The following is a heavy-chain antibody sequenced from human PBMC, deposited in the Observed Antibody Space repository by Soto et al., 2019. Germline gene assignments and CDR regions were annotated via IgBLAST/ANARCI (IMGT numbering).Heavy chain of an antibody. Sequence: GGSLRLSCAASGFTFSSYSMNWVRQAPWKGLEWVSYISSSSSTIYYADSVKGRFTISRDNAKNSLYLQMNSLRAEDTAVYYCARGHYDYIWGSSDIWGQGTMVTVSS. CDR3: ARGHYDYIWGSSDI. CDR1: GFTFSSYS. V-gene: IGHV3-48*01. D-gene: IGHD3-16*01. CDR2: ISSSSSTI. J-gene: IGHJ3*02.